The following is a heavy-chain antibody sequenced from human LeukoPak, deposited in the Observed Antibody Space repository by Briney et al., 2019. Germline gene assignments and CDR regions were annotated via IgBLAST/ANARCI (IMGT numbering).Heavy chain of an antibody. J-gene: IGHJ4*02. CDR1: GGSISSSSYY. CDR3: TRGAGWLIDY. V-gene: IGHV4-61*01. D-gene: IGHD3-16*01. Sequence: SETLSLTCTVSGGSISSSSYYWSWIRQPPGKGLEWIGYIYYSGSTNYNPSLKSRVTISVDTSKNQFSLKLNSMTTADTAVYYCTRGAGWLIDYWGQGILVTVSS. CDR2: IYYSGST.